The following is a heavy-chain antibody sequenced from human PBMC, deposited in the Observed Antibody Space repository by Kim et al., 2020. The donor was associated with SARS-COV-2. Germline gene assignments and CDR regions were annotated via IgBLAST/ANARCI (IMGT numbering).Heavy chain of an antibody. Sequence: ASVKVSCKASGYTFTSYYMHWVRQAPGQGLEWMGIINPSGGSTSYAQKFQGRVTMTRDTSTSTVYMELSSLRSEDTAVYYCARDGIVVVPAAIVGWFDPWGQGTLVTVSS. D-gene: IGHD2-2*02. CDR1: GYTFTSYY. CDR3: ARDGIVVVPAAIVGWFDP. CDR2: INPSGGST. V-gene: IGHV1-46*01. J-gene: IGHJ5*02.